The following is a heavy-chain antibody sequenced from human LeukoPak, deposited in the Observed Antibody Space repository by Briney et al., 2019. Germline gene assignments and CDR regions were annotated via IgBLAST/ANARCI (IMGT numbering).Heavy chain of an antibody. J-gene: IGHJ4*02. CDR3: ARQRGGYYI. CDR2: IYHSGST. D-gene: IGHD3-22*01. Sequence: SQTLSLTCTVSGGSISSGGYYWSWIRQPPGKGLEWIGYIYHSGSTNYNPSLKSRVTISVDTSKNQFSLKLSSVTAADTAVYYCARQRGGYYIWGQGTLVTVSS. CDR1: GGSISSGGYY. V-gene: IGHV4-30-2*01.